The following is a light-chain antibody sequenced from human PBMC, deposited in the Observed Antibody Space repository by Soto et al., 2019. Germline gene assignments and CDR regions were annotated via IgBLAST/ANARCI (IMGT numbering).Light chain of an antibody. J-gene: IGLJ1*01. CDR3: CSYAGTATV. Sequence: QSALTQPASVSGSPGQSITISCTGTNSDVESYNLFSWFRQHPGEAPKLIVYEGTKRPSGVSNRFSGSKSGNPASLTISGLQAEDEANYYCCSYAGTATVFGTGTQLTVL. CDR2: EGT. CDR1: NSDVESYNL. V-gene: IGLV2-23*03.